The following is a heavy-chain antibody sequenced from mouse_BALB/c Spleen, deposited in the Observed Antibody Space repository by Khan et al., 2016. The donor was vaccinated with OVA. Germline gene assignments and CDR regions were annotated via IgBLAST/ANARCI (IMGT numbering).Heavy chain of an antibody. V-gene: IGHV5-9-3*01. Sequence: EVELVESGGGVVKPGGSLKLSCSASGFTFSSYAMSWVRRTPEKRLEWVATISSGGHYTFYPDSVKGRFTISRDSAKNTLYLQMSSLRSEDTAMYYCARSLVDYYAMDYWGQGTSVTVSS. J-gene: IGHJ4*01. D-gene: IGHD2-2*01. CDR1: GFTFSSYA. CDR3: ARSLVDYYAMDY. CDR2: ISSGGHYT.